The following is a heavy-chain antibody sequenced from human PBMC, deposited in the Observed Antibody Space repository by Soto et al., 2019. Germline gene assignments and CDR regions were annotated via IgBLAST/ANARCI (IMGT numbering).Heavy chain of an antibody. CDR1: AGMLRPQSYH. CDR2: IYYSGST. J-gene: IGHJ6*02. V-gene: IGHV4-39*01. D-gene: IGHD6-13*01. CDR3: ARHGAAVLYYDGLDV. Sequence: SQDLSLTKTGSAGMLRPQSYHVCRVRQPPGKGLEWIGYIYYSGSTYYNPSLKSRVTISVDTSNNQFSLNLSSVTAADTAVYYCARHGAAVLYYDGLDVWGQGTTVTVSS.